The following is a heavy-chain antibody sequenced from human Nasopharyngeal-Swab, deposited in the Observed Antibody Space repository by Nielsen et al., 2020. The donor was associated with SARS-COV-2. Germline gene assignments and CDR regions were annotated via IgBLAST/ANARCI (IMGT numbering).Heavy chain of an antibody. J-gene: IGHJ6*03. CDR1: GYTFTSYD. V-gene: IGHV1-8*01. CDR3: ARGHQYPLLFHYYYYIDV. Sequence: ASVKVSCKASGYTFTSYDINWVRQATGQGLEWMGWMNPNRGNTGYAQKFQGRVTMTRNTSISTAYMELSSLRSEDTAVYYCARGHQYPLLFHYYYYIDVWGKGTTVTFSS. D-gene: IGHD2-2*01. CDR2: MNPNRGNT.